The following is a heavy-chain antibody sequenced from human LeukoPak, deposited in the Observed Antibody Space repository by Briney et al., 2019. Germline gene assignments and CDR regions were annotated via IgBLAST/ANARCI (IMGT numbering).Heavy chain of an antibody. V-gene: IGHV1-46*01. CDR2: INPSGGRT. CDR3: ARVFFGASSGWYSRTNWFDP. J-gene: IGHJ5*02. CDR1: GYTFTSYY. Sequence: ASVKVSCKASGYTFTSYYMHWVRQAPGQGLEWMGLINPSGGRTSYAQKFQGRVTMTRDMSTSTVYMELSSLRSEDTAVYYCARVFFGASSGWYSRTNWFDPWGQGTLVTVSS. D-gene: IGHD6-19*01.